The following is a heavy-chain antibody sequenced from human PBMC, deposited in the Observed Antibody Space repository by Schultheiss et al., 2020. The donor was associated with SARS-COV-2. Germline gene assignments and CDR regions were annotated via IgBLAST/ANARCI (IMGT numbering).Heavy chain of an antibody. V-gene: IGHV3-21*01. D-gene: IGHD3-22*01. J-gene: IGHJ6*02. Sequence: GGSLRLSCAASGFTFSSYSMNWVRQAPGKGLEWVSSISSSSSYIYYADSVKGRFTISRDNAKNSLYLQMNSLRAEDTAVYYCARDNDSSGYYYVGGYYYGMDVWGQGTTVTVSS. CDR1: GFTFSSYS. CDR3: ARDNDSSGYYYVGGYYYGMDV. CDR2: ISSSSSYI.